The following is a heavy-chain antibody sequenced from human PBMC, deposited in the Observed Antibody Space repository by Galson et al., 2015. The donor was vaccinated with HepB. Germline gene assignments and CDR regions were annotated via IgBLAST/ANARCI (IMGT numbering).Heavy chain of an antibody. CDR3: ARHAYSGSYPLNFDY. Sequence: QSGAEVKKPGESLRISCKGSGYSFTSYWISWVRQMPGKGLEWMGRIDPSDSYTNYSPSFQGHVTISADKSISTAYLQWSSLKASDTAMYYCARHAYSGSYPLNFDYWGQGTLVTVSS. D-gene: IGHD1-26*01. V-gene: IGHV5-10-1*01. J-gene: IGHJ4*02. CDR2: IDPSDSYT. CDR1: GYSFTSYW.